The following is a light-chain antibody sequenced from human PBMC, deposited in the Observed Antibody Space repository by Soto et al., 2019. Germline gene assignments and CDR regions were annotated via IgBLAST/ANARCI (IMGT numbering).Light chain of an antibody. V-gene: IGLV2-14*03. CDR1: SSDVGGFNY. CDR2: DVT. J-gene: IGLJ1*01. CDR3: NSYTGSSTYV. Sequence: QSALTQPPSVSGSPGQSITISCTGTSSDVGGFNYVSWYQQHPGKAPRLMIYDVTNRPSGVSYRFSGSKSGNTASLTISGLQAEDEADYYCNSYTGSSTYVFGTGTKLTVL.